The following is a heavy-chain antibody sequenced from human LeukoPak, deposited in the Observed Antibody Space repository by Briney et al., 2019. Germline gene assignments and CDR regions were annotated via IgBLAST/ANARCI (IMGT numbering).Heavy chain of an antibody. CDR1: GFTFNIYG. CDR3: ARATRQGYDY. V-gene: IGHV3-21*05. J-gene: IGHJ4*02. Sequence: GGSLRLSCAASGFTFNIYGMNWVRQAPGKGPEWVSYIGHRSVDIHYRDSAKGRFTVSRDNARNSLYLQTNSLRVDDTAVYYCARATRQGYDYWGRGTLVTVSS. D-gene: IGHD5-24*01. CDR2: IGHRSVDI.